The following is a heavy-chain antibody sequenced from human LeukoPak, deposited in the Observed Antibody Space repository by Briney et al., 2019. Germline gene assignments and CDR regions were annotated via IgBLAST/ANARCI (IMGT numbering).Heavy chain of an antibody. V-gene: IGHV1-46*01. CDR1: GYTFTSYY. J-gene: IGHJ4*02. Sequence: ASVKVSCKASGYTFTSYYMHWVRQAPGQGLEWMGIINPSGGSTSYAQKFQGRVTMTTDTSTSTAYMELRSLRSDDTAVYYCAREGQPASFDYWGQGTLVTVSS. D-gene: IGHD2-2*01. CDR2: INPSGGST. CDR3: AREGQPASFDY.